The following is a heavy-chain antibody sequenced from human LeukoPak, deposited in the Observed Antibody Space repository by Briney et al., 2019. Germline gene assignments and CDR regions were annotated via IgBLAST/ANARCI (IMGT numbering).Heavy chain of an antibody. CDR1: GYTITSYD. D-gene: IGHD5-18*01. V-gene: IGHV1-8*01. J-gene: IGHJ5*02. CDR3: ARGSPISRYSYATWWFDP. Sequence: GASVKVSCKASGYTITSYDINWVRQATGQGLEWMGWMNPNSGNTGYAQKFQGRVTMTRNTSISTAYMELSSLRSEDTAVYYCARGSPISRYSYATWWFDPWGQGTLVTVSS. CDR2: MNPNSGNT.